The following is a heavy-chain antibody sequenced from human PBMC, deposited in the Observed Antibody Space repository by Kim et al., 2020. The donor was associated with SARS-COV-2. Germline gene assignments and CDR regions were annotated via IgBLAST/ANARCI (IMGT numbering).Heavy chain of an antibody. CDR2: IYHSGST. V-gene: IGHV4-38-2*02. D-gene: IGHD5-18*01. CDR1: GYSISSGYY. Sequence: SETLSLTCTVSGYSISSGYYWGWIRQPPGKGLEWIGSIYHSGSTYYNPSLKSRVTISVDTSKNQFSLKLSSVTAADTAVYYCARVRYSYGYQAIDYWGQGTLVTVSS. CDR3: ARVRYSYGYQAIDY. J-gene: IGHJ4*02.